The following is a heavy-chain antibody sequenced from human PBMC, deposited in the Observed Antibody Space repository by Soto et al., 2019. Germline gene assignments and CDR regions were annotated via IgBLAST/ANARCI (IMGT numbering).Heavy chain of an antibody. V-gene: IGHV1-69*12. D-gene: IGHD2-2*01. CDR2: IIPIFGTA. J-gene: IGHJ6*02. Sequence: QVQLVQSGAEVKKPGSSVKVSCKASGGTFSSYAISWVRQAPGQGLEWMGGIIPIFGTANYAQKFQGRVTITADESTSTAYLELSSLRSEDTAVYYCARSDCISTSCYVGGPYYYYYGMDVWGQGTTVTVSS. CDR1: GGTFSSYA. CDR3: ARSDCISTSCYVGGPYYYYYGMDV.